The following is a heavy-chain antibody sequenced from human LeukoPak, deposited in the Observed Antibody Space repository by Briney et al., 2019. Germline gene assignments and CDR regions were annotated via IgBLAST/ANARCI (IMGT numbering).Heavy chain of an antibody. D-gene: IGHD3-10*01. CDR3: ARIPVLLWFGELFEFDY. J-gene: IGHJ4*02. CDR2: INSDGSST. CDR1: GFTFSSYW. V-gene: IGHV3-74*01. Sequence: GGSLRLSCAASGFTFSSYWMHWVRQAPGKGLVWVSRINSDGSSTSYADSVKGRFTISRDNSKNTLYLQMNSLRAEDTAVYYCARIPVLLWFGELFEFDYWGQGTLVTVSS.